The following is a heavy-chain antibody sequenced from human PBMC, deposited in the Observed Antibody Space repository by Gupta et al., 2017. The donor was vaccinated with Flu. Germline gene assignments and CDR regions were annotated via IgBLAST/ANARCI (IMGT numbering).Heavy chain of an antibody. Sequence: EVELGGCGGGLEQPGGALILACEASGSIFSNFDMHWVRPTTENGLEGISATCPCGHTLCTGVAKGRFTITRENARNALYLQRSRLSAGAAAVYYCTVGLDADYTACGYFDYWGPGTKVTVSS. CDR2: TCPCGHT. D-gene: IGHD2-2*02. J-gene: IGHJ4*01. V-gene: IGHV3-13*01. CDR3: TVGLDADYTACGYFDY. CDR1: GSIFSNFD.